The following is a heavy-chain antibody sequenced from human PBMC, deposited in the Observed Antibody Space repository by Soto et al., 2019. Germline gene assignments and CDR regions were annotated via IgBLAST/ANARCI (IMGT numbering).Heavy chain of an antibody. D-gene: IGHD2-15*01. J-gene: IGHJ4*02. CDR2: INPRDGGT. CDR3: ARRGYCSGGSCPLGFDY. CDR1: GNTFTTYY. V-gene: IGHV1-46*03. Sequence: ASVKVSCKASGNTFTTYYVHWVRQAPGQGLEWMGVINPRDGGTSYAQKFQGRVTMTRDTSTSTVYMELSSLRSEDTAIYYCARRGYCSGGSCPLGFDYWGQGTLVTVSS.